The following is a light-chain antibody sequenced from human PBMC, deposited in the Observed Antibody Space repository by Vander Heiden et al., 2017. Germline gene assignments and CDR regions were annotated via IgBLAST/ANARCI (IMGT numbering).Light chain of an antibody. J-gene: IGLJ1*01. CDR2: DNN. CDR1: SSNIRAGYA. CDR3: QSYDSSLSAYV. V-gene: IGLV1-40*03. Sequence: QSVLTQPPSVSAAPGRWVTISCPGSSSNIRAGYAVHWYQQFPGTAPKLLIYDNNNRPSGVPDRFSGSKSAASASLAITGLQAQDEADYYCQSYDSSLSAYVFGTGTKVTVL.